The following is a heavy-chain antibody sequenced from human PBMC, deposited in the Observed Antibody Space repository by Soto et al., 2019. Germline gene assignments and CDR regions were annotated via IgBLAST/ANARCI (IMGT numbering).Heavy chain of an antibody. CDR3: ARGRYGDY. V-gene: IGHV1-18*01. Sequence: QVHLVQSGAEVKKPGASVKVSCQASGYAFTTYGITWVRQAPGKGLEWVGWISAHNGNTNYAQKLQGRVTVTRDTSTSTAYMELSSLRSDDTAVYYCARGRYGDYWGQGALVTVSS. J-gene: IGHJ4*02. CDR2: ISAHNGNT. CDR1: GYAFTTYG. D-gene: IGHD1-1*01.